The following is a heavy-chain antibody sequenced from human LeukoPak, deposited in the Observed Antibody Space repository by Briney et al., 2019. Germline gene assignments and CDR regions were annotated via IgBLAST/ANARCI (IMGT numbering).Heavy chain of an antibody. CDR3: ARLIAAAGRVYFDY. V-gene: IGHV3-53*01. CDR1: GFTVSSNY. J-gene: IGHJ4*02. Sequence: GGSLRLSCAASGFTVSSNYMSWVRQASGKGLEWGSIIYSDDSTYYADSVKGRFTISRDNSKNTLYLQMNSLRAEDTAVYYCARLIAAAGRVYFDYWGQGTLVTVSS. D-gene: IGHD6-13*01. CDR2: IYSDDST.